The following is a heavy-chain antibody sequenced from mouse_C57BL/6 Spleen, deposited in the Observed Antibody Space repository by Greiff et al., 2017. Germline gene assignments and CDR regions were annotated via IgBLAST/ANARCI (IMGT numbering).Heavy chain of an antibody. D-gene: IGHD1-1*01. CDR3: ASPPYGSSPAWFAY. Sequence: VMLVESGAELARPGASVKLSCKASGYTFTSYGISWVKQRTGQGLEWIGEIYPRSGNTYYNEKFKGKATLTADKSSSTAYMELRSLTSEDSAVYFCASPPYGSSPAWFAYWGQGTLVTVSA. V-gene: IGHV1-81*01. CDR1: GYTFTSYG. CDR2: IYPRSGNT. J-gene: IGHJ3*01.